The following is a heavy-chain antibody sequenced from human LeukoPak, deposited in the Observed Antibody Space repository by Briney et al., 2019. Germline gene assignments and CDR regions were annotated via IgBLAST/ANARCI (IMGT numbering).Heavy chain of an antibody. CDR2: ISYDGSNK. V-gene: IGHV3-30-3*01. J-gene: IGHJ6*02. Sequence: PGGSLRLSCAASGFTFINYAMSWVRQAPGKGLEWVAVISYDGSNKYYADSVKGRFTVSRDNSKNTLYLQMNSLRAEDTAVYYCARDGGPANEDIVVVPAAILVPGDYGMDVWGQGTTVTVSS. CDR1: GFTFINYA. CDR3: ARDGGPANEDIVVVPAAILVPGDYGMDV. D-gene: IGHD2-2*02.